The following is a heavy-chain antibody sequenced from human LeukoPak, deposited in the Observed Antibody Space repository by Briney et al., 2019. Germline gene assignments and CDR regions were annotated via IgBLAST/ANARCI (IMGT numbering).Heavy chain of an antibody. CDR2: IYTSGST. Sequence: SQTLSLTCTVSGGSISSGSYYWSWIRQPAGKGLEWIGRIYTSGSTNYNPSLKSRVTISVDTSKNQFSLKLSSVTAADTAVYYCARYYDSWSGYYFRPGDYYYMDVWGKGTTVTVSS. J-gene: IGHJ6*03. CDR3: ARYYDSWSGYYFRPGDYYYMDV. D-gene: IGHD3-3*01. CDR1: GGSISSGSYY. V-gene: IGHV4-61*02.